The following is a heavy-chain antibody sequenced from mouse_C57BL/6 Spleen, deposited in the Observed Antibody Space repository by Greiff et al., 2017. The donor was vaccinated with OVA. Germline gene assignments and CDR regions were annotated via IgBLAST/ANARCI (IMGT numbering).Heavy chain of an antibody. CDR2: ISGGGGNT. Sequence: EVMLVESRGGLVKPGGSLKLSCAASGFTFSSYTMSWVRQTPEKRLEWVATISGGGGNTYYPDSVKGRFTISRDNAKNTLYLQMSSLRSEDTALYYCARQGSATVVEGYYAMDYWGQGTSVTVSS. CDR1: GFTFSSYT. V-gene: IGHV5-9*01. CDR3: ARQGSATVVEGYYAMDY. D-gene: IGHD1-1*01. J-gene: IGHJ4*01.